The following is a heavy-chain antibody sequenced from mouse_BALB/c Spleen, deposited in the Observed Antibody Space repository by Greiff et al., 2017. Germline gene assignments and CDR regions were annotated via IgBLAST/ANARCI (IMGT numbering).Heavy chain of an antibody. CDR3: ARKGHYYGSSYGYFDV. J-gene: IGHJ1*01. CDR2: IYWDDDK. V-gene: IGHV8-12*01. CDR1: GFSLSTSGMG. Sequence: QVTLKVSGPGILQPSQTLSLTCSFSGFSLSTSGMGVSWIRQPSGKGLEWLAHIYWDDDKRYNPSLKSRLTISKDTSSNQVFLKITRVDTADTATYYCARKGHYYGSSYGYFDVWGAGTTVTVSS. D-gene: IGHD1-1*01.